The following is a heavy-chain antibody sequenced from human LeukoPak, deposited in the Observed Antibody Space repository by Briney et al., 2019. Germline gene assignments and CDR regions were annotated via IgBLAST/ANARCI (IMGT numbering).Heavy chain of an antibody. J-gene: IGHJ6*02. CDR3: ARWSGGSEWRYHYGMDV. CDR1: GYTFTSHG. Sequence: ASVKVSCKASGYTFTSHGISWVRQAPGQGLEWMGWISSQSGTTNYAQKFHDRITMTTDTSTSTAYMELRSLRSDDTAVYYCARWSGGSEWRYHYGMDVWGQGATVTVSS. D-gene: IGHD3-10*01. CDR2: ISSQSGTT. V-gene: IGHV1-18*01.